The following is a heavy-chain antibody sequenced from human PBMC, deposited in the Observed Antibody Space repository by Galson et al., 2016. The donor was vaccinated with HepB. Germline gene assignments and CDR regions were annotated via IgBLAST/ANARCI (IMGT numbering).Heavy chain of an antibody. Sequence: SLRLSCAASGFTFSNYDMHWVRQASGKGLEWVSAIGTGGDTYYPGSVTGRFTISRENAKNSLYLRMHSLRTEDTALYYCGTWACDLGVDVWGQGTTVTVSS. J-gene: IGHJ6*02. V-gene: IGHV3-13*01. D-gene: IGHD7-27*01. CDR3: GTWACDLGVDV. CDR1: GFTFSNYD. CDR2: IGTGGDT.